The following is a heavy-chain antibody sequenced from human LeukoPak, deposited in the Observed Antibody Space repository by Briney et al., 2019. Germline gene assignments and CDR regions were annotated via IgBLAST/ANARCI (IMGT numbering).Heavy chain of an antibody. J-gene: IGHJ4*02. Sequence: GGSLRLSCAASGFTFSSYSMHWVRQAPGKGLEWVSSISNSSSYIYYADSVKGRFTISRDNAKNSLYLQMNGLRAEDTAVYYCAREDTAMVLYYFDYWGQGTLVTVSS. V-gene: IGHV3-21*01. D-gene: IGHD5-18*01. CDR1: GFTFSSYS. CDR2: ISNSSSYI. CDR3: AREDTAMVLYYFDY.